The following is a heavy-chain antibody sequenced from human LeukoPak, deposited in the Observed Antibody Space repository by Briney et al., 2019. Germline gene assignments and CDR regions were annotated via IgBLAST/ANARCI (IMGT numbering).Heavy chain of an antibody. CDR2: ISYDGSNK. CDR3: AINHGYGEY. D-gene: IGHD5-12*01. Sequence: GGSLRLSCAASGFIFSSYDMHWVRQAPGKGLEWVAVISYDGSNKYYADSVKGRFTISRDNSKNTLYLQRGSLRTEDTAVYYCAINHGYGEYWGQGTLGTASS. CDR1: GFIFSSYD. J-gene: IGHJ4*02. V-gene: IGHV3-30*03.